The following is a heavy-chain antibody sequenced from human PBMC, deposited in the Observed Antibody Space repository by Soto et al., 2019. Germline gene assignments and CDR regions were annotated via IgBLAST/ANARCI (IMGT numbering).Heavy chain of an antibody. J-gene: IGHJ5*02. CDR2: IYYSGST. D-gene: IGHD3-10*01. V-gene: IGHV4-31*03. Sequence: QVQLQESGPGLVKPSQTLCLTCTVSGGSISSGGYYWSWIRQHPGKGLEWIGYIYYSGSTYYNPSLKSRVTISVDTSKNQFSLKLSSVTAADTAVYYCARDAHGSESYLNWFDPWGQGTLVTVSS. CDR1: GGSISSGGYY. CDR3: ARDAHGSESYLNWFDP.